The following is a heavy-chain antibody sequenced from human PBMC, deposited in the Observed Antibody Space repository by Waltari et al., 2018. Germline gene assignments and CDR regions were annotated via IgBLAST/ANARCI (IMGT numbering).Heavy chain of an antibody. CDR3: ARGGYGSGFGAFDI. CDR2: IDPSGGGT. Sequence: QVQLVQSGAEVKKPGASVKVSCKASGYTFTSYYTHWVRQPPGQGLEWMGIIDPSGGGTSYAQRFQGRVSMTRDTSTSTGYMELSSRRSEETAVYYCARGGYGSGFGAFDIWGQGTMVTVSS. V-gene: IGHV1-46*01. D-gene: IGHD3-10*01. CDR1: GYTFTSYY. J-gene: IGHJ3*02.